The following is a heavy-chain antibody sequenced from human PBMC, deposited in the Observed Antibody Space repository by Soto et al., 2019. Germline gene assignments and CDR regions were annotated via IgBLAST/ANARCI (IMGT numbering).Heavy chain of an antibody. CDR1: GFTFSGYW. CDR2: ISSDGITT. Sequence: GGSLRLSCVASGFTFSGYWMHWVRQVPGKGLVWVSRISSDGITTTYADSVKGRFTISRDNAKNTLYLQMNSLRAEDTAMYYCTRVVVGSYGYFDYWGQGALVTVSS. V-gene: IGHV3-74*01. CDR3: TRVVVGSYGYFDY. J-gene: IGHJ4*02. D-gene: IGHD2-15*01.